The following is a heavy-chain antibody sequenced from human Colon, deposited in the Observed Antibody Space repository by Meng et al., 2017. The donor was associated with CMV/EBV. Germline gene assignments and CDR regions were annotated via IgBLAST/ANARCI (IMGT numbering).Heavy chain of an antibody. D-gene: IGHD3-10*01. Sequence: QVQSGQSGAEVKKPGAPVKVSCKTSGYTFTGYFMFWVRQAPGQGLEWMGSLNPNSGDTNSAQKFHGRLTMTRDTSIHTAYMELGSLRSDDTAVYYCATISGGDFDFWGQGTLVTVSS. V-gene: IGHV1-2*02. CDR3: ATISGGDFDF. CDR1: GYTFTGYF. J-gene: IGHJ4*02. CDR2: LNPNSGDT.